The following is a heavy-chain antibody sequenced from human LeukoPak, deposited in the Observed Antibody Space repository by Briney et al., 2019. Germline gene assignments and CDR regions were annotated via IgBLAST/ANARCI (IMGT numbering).Heavy chain of an antibody. CDR3: ASQTIFPFRANTDY. D-gene: IGHD3-3*01. CDR2: IKQDGSEK. CDR1: GFTFSSYW. J-gene: IGHJ4*02. V-gene: IGHV3-7*01. Sequence: GGSLRLSCAASGFTFSSYWMSWVRQAPGKGLEWVANIKQDGSEKYYVDSVKGRFTISRDNAKNSLYLQMNSLRAEDTAVYYCASQTIFPFRANTDYWGQGTLVTVSS.